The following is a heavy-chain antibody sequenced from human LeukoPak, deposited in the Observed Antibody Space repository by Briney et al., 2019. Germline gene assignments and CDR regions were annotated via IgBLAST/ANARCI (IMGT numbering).Heavy chain of an antibody. V-gene: IGHV4-34*01. CDR3: ARGDRNWNYYDY. CDR2: IHHSGIT. J-gene: IGHJ4*02. Sequence: PSETLSLTCAVYGGSFSGYYWSWIRQPPGKGLEWIGSIHHSGITYYNPSLKSRVSISVDMSKNQFSLKLNSVTAADTAVYYCARGDRNWNYYDYWGQGTLVTVSS. CDR1: GGSFSGYY. D-gene: IGHD1-1*01.